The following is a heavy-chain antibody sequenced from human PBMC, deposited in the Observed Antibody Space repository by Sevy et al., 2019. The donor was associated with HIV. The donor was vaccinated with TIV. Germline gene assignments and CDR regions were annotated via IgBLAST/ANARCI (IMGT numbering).Heavy chain of an antibody. Sequence: GGSLSLSCAASGFTFNNYAMSWVRQPPGKDLEWISAITDTGGDTYHADYVKGRFTISRDNSKNTLYLQLNSLRVEDTATYYCVKGSAASRPYYFDYWGQGTLVTVSS. D-gene: IGHD2-2*01. CDR1: GFTFNNYA. CDR2: ITDTGGDT. V-gene: IGHV3-23*01. J-gene: IGHJ4*02. CDR3: VKGSAASRPYYFDY.